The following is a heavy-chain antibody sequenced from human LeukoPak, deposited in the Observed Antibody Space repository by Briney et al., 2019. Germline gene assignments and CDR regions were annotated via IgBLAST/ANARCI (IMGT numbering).Heavy chain of an antibody. CDR3: ARLKMATISRKKYYFDY. CDR1: GGSFSGYY. V-gene: IGHV4-34*01. J-gene: IGHJ4*02. D-gene: IGHD5-24*01. CDR2: INHSGST. Sequence: SETLSLTCAVYGGSFSGYYWSWIRQPPGKGLEWIGEINHSGSTNYNPSLKSRVTISVDTSKNQFSLKLSSVTAADTAVYYCARLKMATISRKKYYFDYWGQGTLVTVSS.